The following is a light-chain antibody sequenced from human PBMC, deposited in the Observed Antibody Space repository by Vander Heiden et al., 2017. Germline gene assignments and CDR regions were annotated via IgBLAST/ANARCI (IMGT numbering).Light chain of an antibody. J-gene: IGLJ1*01. CDR3: CSYAGTYTYV. CDR1: SSDVGNYDY. V-gene: IGLV2-11*01. CDR2: SVN. Sequence: QSALTQPRSVSGSPGQSVNISCTGTSSDVGNYDYVSWYQQRPSKAPQLIIYSVNKRPSGVPNRFSGSKSGNTASLAISDLQAENEADFYCCSYAGTYTYVFGSGTRVTVL.